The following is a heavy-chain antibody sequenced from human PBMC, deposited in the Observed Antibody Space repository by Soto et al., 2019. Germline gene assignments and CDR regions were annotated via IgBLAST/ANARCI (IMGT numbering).Heavy chain of an antibody. CDR1: GYTFTNHG. Sequence: QVQLVQSGAEVKKPGASVKVSCKTSGYTFTNHGISWVRQAPGQGLEWMAWISAYNGNINYVQKFQGRVTMTTDTSTRTAYMELRSLTSDDTAVYYCARDTRGYSNLTPLDYWAQGNRVTVPS. D-gene: IGHD4-4*01. CDR3: ARDTRGYSNLTPLDY. J-gene: IGHJ4*02. V-gene: IGHV1-18*01. CDR2: ISAYNGNI.